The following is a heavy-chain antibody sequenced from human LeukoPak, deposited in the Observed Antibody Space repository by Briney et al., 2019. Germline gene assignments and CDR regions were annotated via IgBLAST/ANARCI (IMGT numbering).Heavy chain of an antibody. Sequence: NTSETLSLTCTVSGGSISSSTYYWGWIRQPPGKGLEWIGSIYYTGSTNYNPSLKSRVTISVDTSKNQFSLKLSSVTAADTAVYYCARGQRKNYYGSGSYYKGNYYYYGMDVWGQGTTVTVSS. V-gene: IGHV4-39*07. CDR2: IYYTGST. J-gene: IGHJ6*02. CDR1: GGSISSSTYY. CDR3: ARGQRKNYYGSGSYYKGNYYYYGMDV. D-gene: IGHD3-10*01.